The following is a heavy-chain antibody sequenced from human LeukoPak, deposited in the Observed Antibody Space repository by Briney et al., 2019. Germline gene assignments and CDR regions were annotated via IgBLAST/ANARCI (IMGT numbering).Heavy chain of an antibody. D-gene: IGHD3-10*01. Sequence: SETLSLTCTVSGGSISSYYWSWIRQPPGKGLEWIGYIYHSGSTYYNPSLKSRVTISVDGSKNQFSLKLSSVTAADTAVYYCARDRGAPEDWGQGTLVTVSS. J-gene: IGHJ4*02. V-gene: IGHV4-59*12. CDR2: IYHSGST. CDR3: ARDRGAPED. CDR1: GGSISSYY.